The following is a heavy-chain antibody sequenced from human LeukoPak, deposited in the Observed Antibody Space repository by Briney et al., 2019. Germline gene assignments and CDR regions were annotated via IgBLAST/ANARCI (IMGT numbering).Heavy chain of an antibody. CDR2: INSDGSST. Sequence: PGGSLRLSCAASGFTFSSYWMHWVRQAPGKGLVWVSRINSDGSSTSYADSVKGRFTISRDSAKNTLYLQMNSLRAEDTAVYYCARGKLLRNYYYGMDVWGQGTTVTVSS. CDR1: GFTFSSYW. CDR3: ARGKLLRNYYYGMDV. D-gene: IGHD2-15*01. J-gene: IGHJ6*02. V-gene: IGHV3-74*01.